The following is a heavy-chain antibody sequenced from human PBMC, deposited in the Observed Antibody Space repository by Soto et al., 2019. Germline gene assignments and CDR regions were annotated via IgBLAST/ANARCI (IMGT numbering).Heavy chain of an antibody. CDR2: INSDGSST. V-gene: IGHV3-74*01. D-gene: IGHD4-17*01. CDR1: GFTFSNYA. Sequence: PGGSLRLSCAASGFTFSNYAMTWVRQAPGKGLVWVSRINSDGSSTSYADSVKGRFTISRDNAKNTLYLQMNSLRAEDTAVYYCARDLNDYPTYYYYYGMDVWGQGTTVTVSS. CDR3: ARDLNDYPTYYYYYGMDV. J-gene: IGHJ6*02.